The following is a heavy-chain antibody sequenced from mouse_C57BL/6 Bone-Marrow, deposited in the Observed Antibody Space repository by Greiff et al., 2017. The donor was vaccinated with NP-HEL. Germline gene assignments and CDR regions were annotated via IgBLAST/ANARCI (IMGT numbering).Heavy chain of an antibody. V-gene: IGHV3-6*01. D-gene: IGHD1-1*01. J-gene: IGHJ4*01. Sequence: EVKLMESGPGLVKPSQSLSLTCSVTGYSITSGYYWNWIRQFPGNKLEWMGYISYDGSNNYNPSLKNRISITRDTSKNQFFLKLNSVTTEDTATYYCAREGLLLLYYAMDYWGQGTSVTVSS. CDR3: AREGLLLLYYAMDY. CDR1: GYSITSGYY. CDR2: ISYDGSN.